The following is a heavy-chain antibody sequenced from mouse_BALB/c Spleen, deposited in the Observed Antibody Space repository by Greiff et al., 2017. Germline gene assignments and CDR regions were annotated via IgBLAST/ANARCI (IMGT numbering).Heavy chain of an antibody. Sequence: EVKLVESGPGLVKPSQSLSLTCTVTGYSITSDYAWNWIRQFPGNNLEWMGYLTYSGSTCYNPSLKSRISITRDTSKNQFFLQLNSVTTEDTATYFCARWGLSWFAYWGRGTLVTVSA. V-gene: IGHV3-2*02. CDR1: GYSITSDYA. J-gene: IGHJ3*01. CDR2: LTYSGST. CDR3: ARWGLSWFAY.